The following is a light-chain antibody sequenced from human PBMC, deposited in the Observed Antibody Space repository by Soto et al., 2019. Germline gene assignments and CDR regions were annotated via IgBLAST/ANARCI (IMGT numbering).Light chain of an antibody. Sequence: QAVPTQPPSASGSPGQSATISCTGTSSDVGAYNYVSWYQQYPGKAPKLIIYDVSKRPSGVPNRFSGSKSGNTASLTVSGLQPEDEADYYCSSYAGSSTWVFGGGTKLTVL. V-gene: IGLV2-8*01. CDR3: SSYAGSSTWV. J-gene: IGLJ2*01. CDR1: SSDVGAYNY. CDR2: DVS.